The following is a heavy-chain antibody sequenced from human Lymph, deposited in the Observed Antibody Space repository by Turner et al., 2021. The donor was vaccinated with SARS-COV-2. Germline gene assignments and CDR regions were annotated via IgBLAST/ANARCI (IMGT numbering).Heavy chain of an antibody. V-gene: IGHV1-69*09. CDR1: GGTFSTYA. Sequence: VQLVQSGDEVKKAGSSVNVSCKASGGTFSTYAISWVRQAPGQELEWLGSTNPISCIANYAQTSQGRVTITSHQFTSPAYMELSILRSEETAVYYCASYSTGPLGYWGRGTLVTVSS. CDR2: TNPISCIA. CDR3: ASYSTGPLGY. J-gene: IGHJ4*02. D-gene: IGHD1-1*01.